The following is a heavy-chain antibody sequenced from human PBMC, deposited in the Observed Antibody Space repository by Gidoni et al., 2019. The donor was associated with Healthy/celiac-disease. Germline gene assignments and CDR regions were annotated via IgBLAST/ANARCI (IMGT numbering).Heavy chain of an antibody. CDR3: AREGRCQSRFDP. Sequence: QLQLQEPGPGLVKPYPTLSHTFPVSGGSLSSGGYYWSWIRQHPGKVLEWIGYIGYSGSTYYNPSLMSRVTISVDTSKNQFSLNLSSVTAADTAVYYWAREGRCQSRFDPLGQGTLVTVSS. CDR2: IGYSGST. CDR1: GGSLSSGGYY. D-gene: IGHD2-2*01. V-gene: IGHV4-31*03. J-gene: IGHJ5*02.